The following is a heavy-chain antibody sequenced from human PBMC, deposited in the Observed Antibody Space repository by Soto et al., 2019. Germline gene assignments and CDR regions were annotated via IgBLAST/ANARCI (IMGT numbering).Heavy chain of an antibody. D-gene: IGHD6-13*01. CDR2: IFYDGYT. CDR1: GDSISGSPYF. Sequence: QLQLQESGPGLVMPSETLSLTCTVSGDSISGSPYFWGWIRQPPGKRLEWIGSIFYDGYTLYTPSLRSRVTISVDTSKNQFSLKLASVAAPDTATYFCARLQAAVPHYWGQGTLVTVSS. CDR3: ARLQAAVPHY. V-gene: IGHV4-39*01. J-gene: IGHJ4*02.